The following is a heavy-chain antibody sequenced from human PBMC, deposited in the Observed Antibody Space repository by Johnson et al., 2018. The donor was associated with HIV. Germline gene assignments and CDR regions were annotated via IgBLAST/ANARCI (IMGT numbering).Heavy chain of an antibody. CDR3: AKVAVATAAGGVALDI. V-gene: IGHV3-66*01. CDR1: GFTVSSNY. CDR2: IYSGGST. J-gene: IGHJ3*02. D-gene: IGHD6-13*01. Sequence: MQLVESGGGLVQPGGSLRLSCAASGFTVSSNYMSWVRQAPGKGLEWVSVIYSGGSTYYADSVKGRFTISRDNSKNTLYLQMNSLRAEDTAVYYCAKVAVATAAGGVALDIWGPGTMVIVSS.